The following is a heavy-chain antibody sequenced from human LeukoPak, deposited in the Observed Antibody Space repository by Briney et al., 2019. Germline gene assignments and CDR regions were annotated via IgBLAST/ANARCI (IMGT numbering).Heavy chain of an antibody. V-gene: IGHV1-2*02. D-gene: IGHD2-2*01. CDR1: GYTFTGYY. CDR3: GAAAYPPPESFDY. Sequence: ASVKVSCKASGYTFTGYYMHWVRQAPGQGLEWMGWINPNSGSTNYAQKFQGRVTMTRDTSNNTAYMQLNRLRSDDTAVYYCGAAAYPPPESFDYWGQGTLVTVSS. J-gene: IGHJ4*02. CDR2: INPNSGST.